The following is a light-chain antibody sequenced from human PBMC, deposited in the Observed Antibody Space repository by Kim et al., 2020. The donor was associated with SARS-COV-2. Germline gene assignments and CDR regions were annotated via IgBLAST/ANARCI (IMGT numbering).Light chain of an antibody. V-gene: IGKV1-39*01. J-gene: IGKJ1*01. Sequence: SVGDIVTITCRASQSIRTSLNWYQQKPGKAPKVLIHATSTLQSGVPSRFSGSGSATDFTLTISSLQPEDFATYYCQQSYTTPQWTFGQGTKVDIK. CDR1: QSIRTS. CDR3: QQSYTTPQWT. CDR2: ATS.